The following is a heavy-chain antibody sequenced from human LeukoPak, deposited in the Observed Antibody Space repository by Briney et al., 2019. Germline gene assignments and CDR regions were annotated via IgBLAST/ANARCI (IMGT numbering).Heavy chain of an antibody. CDR3: ARALMSPISI. D-gene: IGHD3-10*02. CDR1: GGSFSGYY. Sequence: SETLSLTCAVYGGSFSGYYWSWFRQPPGKGLEWIGEINHSGSTNYNPSLKSRVTISVDTSKSQFSLKLSSVTAADTAVYYCARALMSPISIWGQGTMVTVSS. V-gene: IGHV4-34*01. J-gene: IGHJ3*02. CDR2: INHSGST.